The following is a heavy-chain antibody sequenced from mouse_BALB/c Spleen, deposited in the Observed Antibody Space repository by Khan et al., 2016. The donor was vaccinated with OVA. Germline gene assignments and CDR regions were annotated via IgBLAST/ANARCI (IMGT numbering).Heavy chain of an antibody. CDR3: ARSTYRYAFAY. CDR2: IIYSGST. J-gene: IGHJ3*01. D-gene: IGHD2-14*01. CDR1: GDSITGGY. Sequence: EVQLQESGPSLVKPSQTLSLTCSVTGDSITGGYWNWIRKFPGNKLEYMGYIIYSGSTYYNPSLKSRISITRHTSKNQYYLQLNSVTTEDTATYYCARSTYRYAFAYWGQGTLVTVSA. V-gene: IGHV3-8*02.